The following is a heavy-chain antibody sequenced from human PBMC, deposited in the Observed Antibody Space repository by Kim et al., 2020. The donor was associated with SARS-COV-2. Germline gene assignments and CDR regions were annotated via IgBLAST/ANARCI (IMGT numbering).Heavy chain of an antibody. CDR3: ARARFTDYPATTAFDF. D-gene: IGHD5-12*01. V-gene: IGHV3-53*01. Sequence: GGSLRLSCAASGFTVSSNYMNWVRQAPGKGLEWVSIIYSGGTTYYADSVKGRFTISRDNSKNTLYLQMNSLRAEDTAVYYCARARFTDYPATTAFDFWGQGTMVTVSS. J-gene: IGHJ3*01. CDR2: IYSGGTT. CDR1: GFTVSSNY.